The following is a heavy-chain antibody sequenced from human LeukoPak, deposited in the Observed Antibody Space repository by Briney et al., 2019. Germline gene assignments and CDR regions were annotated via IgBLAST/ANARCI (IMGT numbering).Heavy chain of an antibody. V-gene: IGHV3-30-3*01. CDR1: GFTFSGSA. D-gene: IGHD6-19*01. CDR3: ARGYESSSGWPPGGTFDI. J-gene: IGHJ3*02. Sequence: GGSLRLSCAASGFTFSGSALPWVRQAPGKGLEWVAVISYDGSSKYYADSVKGRFTISRDNSKNTLYLQMNSLRGEDTAVFYCARGYESSSGWPPGGTFDIWGQGTMVTVSS. CDR2: ISYDGSSK.